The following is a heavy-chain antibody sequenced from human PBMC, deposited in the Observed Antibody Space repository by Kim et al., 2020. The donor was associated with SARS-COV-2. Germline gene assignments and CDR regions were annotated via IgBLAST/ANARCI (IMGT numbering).Heavy chain of an antibody. V-gene: IGHV4-59*01. D-gene: IGHD1-26*01. CDR2: IYYSGST. J-gene: IGHJ4*02. CDR1: GGSISSYY. Sequence: SETLSLTCTVSGGSISSYYWSWIRLPPGKGLEWIGYIYYSGSTNCNPSLKSRVTISVDTSQNQFSLKLSSVTAADTAVYYCARAHSGGYRSGYYFDYWGQGTLVTVSS. CDR3: ARAHSGGYRSGYYFDY.